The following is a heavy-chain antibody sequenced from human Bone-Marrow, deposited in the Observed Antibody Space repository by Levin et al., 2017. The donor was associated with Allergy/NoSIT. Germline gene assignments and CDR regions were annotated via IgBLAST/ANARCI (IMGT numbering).Heavy chain of an antibody. CDR1: GDSITRDSNY. CDR2: ISYSGSA. J-gene: IGHJ6*02. V-gene: IGHV4-31*03. Sequence: SQTLSLTCTVSGDSITRDSNYWSWIRQHPGKGLEWIGFISYSGSAHYNPSLKSRLSMSLDTSKNQFSLRLNSVTVADTAVYYCARDECAWFGECYGMDVWGQGTTVIVSS. D-gene: IGHD3-10*01. CDR3: ARDECAWFGECYGMDV.